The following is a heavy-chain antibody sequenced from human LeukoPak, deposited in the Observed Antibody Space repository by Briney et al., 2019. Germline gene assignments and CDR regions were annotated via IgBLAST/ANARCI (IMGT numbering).Heavy chain of an antibody. J-gene: IGHJ3*02. CDR2: INPSGGST. CDR3: AREKFGSSGRRNAFDI. CDR1: GYTFTSYY. Sequence: ASVKVSCKASGYTFTSYYMHWVRQAPGQGLEWMGIINPSGGSTSYAQKFQGRVTMTRDMSTSTVYMELSSLRSEDTAVYYCAREKFGSSGRRNAFDIWGQGTMVTVSS. D-gene: IGHD3-22*01. V-gene: IGHV1-46*01.